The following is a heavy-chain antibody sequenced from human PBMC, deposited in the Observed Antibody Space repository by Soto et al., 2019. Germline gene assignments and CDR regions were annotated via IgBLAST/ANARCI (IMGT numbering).Heavy chain of an antibody. CDR2: ISTYNGNT. Sequence: ASVKVSCKASGYTFTSYGTSWVRQAPGQGLEWMGWISTYNGNTNYAQKLQGRVTMTTDTSTSTAYMELRSLRSDDTAVYYCARVASPGYCSGISCYTDYWGQGTLVTVSS. J-gene: IGHJ4*02. D-gene: IGHD2-2*02. CDR1: GYTFTSYG. V-gene: IGHV1-18*01. CDR3: ARVASPGYCSGISCYTDY.